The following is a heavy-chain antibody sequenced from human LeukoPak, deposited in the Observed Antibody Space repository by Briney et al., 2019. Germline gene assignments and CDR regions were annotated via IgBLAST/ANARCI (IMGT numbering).Heavy chain of an antibody. D-gene: IGHD4-17*01. J-gene: IGHJ4*02. CDR3: ARQGYADFSSRPFDY. V-gene: IGHV4-39*01. CDR2: IYYSGST. Sequence: SETLSLTCTVSGDSISSSNFYWGWIRQPPGKGLEWIGSIYYSGSTYYNPSLKSRVTISVDTSKNQFSLKLRSVTAADTAMYYCARQGYADFSSRPFDYWGQGTLVTVSS. CDR1: GDSISSSNFY.